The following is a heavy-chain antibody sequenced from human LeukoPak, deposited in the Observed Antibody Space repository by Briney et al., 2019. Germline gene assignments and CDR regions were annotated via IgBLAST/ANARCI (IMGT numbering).Heavy chain of an antibody. CDR2: IYYSGST. J-gene: IGHJ3*02. V-gene: IGHV4-59*08. CDR1: GGSISNYY. CDR3: ARQAYSSSWYRGRQPSAFDI. Sequence: SETLSLTCTVSGGSISNYYWSWIRQPPGKGLGWIGYIYYSGSTNNNPSLKSRVTISVDTSKNQFSLKLSSVTAADTAVYYCARQAYSSSWYRGRQPSAFDIWGQGTMVTVSS. D-gene: IGHD6-13*01.